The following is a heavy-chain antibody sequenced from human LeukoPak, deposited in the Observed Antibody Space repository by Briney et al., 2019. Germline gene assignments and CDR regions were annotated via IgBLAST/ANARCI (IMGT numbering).Heavy chain of an antibody. CDR1: GYRFSSYW. Sequence: GESLKISCKGSGYRFSSYWIGWVRQMPGQGLEWMGIIQPGDSHTRYSPSFQGQVTISVDKSISTAYLQWSSLKASDTAMYYCARHVKEWLADYWGQGTLVTVSS. CDR3: ARHVKEWLADY. CDR2: IQPGDSHT. J-gene: IGHJ4*02. V-gene: IGHV5-51*01. D-gene: IGHD6-19*01.